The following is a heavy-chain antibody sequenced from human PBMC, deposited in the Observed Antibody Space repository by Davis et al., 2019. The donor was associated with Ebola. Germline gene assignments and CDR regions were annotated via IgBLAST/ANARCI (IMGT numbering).Heavy chain of an antibody. CDR1: RYTFTSYG. V-gene: IGHV1-18*01. D-gene: IGHD1-1*01. J-gene: IGHJ4*02. Sequence: ASVTVSCMASRYTFTSYGISWVRQAPGQGLEWMGWISAYNGNTNYAQKLQGRVTMTTDTSTSTAYMELRSLRSDDTAVYYCTRVGKLDSFDYWGQGTLVTVSS. CDR3: TRVGKLDSFDY. CDR2: ISAYNGNT.